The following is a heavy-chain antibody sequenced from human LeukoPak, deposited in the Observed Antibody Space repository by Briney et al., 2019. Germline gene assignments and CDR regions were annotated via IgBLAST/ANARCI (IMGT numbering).Heavy chain of an antibody. V-gene: IGHV3-64*04. D-gene: IGHD1-1*01. CDR1: GFTFSSYA. CDR3: ARDLVWNDFEGEEGGQDY. J-gene: IGHJ4*02. Sequence: GGSLRLSCSASGFTFSSYAMHWVRQAPGKGLEYVSAISSNGGSTYYADSVKGRFTISRDNAKNSLYLQMNSLRAEDTAVYYCARDLVWNDFEGEEGGQDYWGQGTLVTVSS. CDR2: ISSNGGST.